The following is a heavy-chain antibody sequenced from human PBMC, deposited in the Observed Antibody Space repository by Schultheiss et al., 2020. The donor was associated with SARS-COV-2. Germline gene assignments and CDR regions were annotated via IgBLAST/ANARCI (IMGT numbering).Heavy chain of an antibody. CDR1: GGSISSYY. CDR3: ARVAPITMVRGVMNYYYYMDV. D-gene: IGHD3-10*01. CDR2: IYTSGST. J-gene: IGHJ6*03. Sequence: SETLSLTCTVSGGSISSYYWSWIRQPAGKGLEWIGRIYTSGSTNYNPSLKSRVTMSVDTSKNQFSLKLSSVTAADTAVYYCARVAPITMVRGVMNYYYYMDVWGKGTTVTVSS. V-gene: IGHV4-4*07.